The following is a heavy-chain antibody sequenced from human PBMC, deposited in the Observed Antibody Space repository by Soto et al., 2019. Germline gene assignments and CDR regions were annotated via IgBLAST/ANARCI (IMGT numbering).Heavy chain of an antibody. CDR1: GFTVRANY. V-gene: IGHV3-53*05. Sequence: PGGSLRLSCAVSGFTVRANYMSWVRQAPGKGLEWVSVICSGGSTYYADSVKGRFTISRDISKNSLYLQMNSLRAEDTALYYCAKDMGRCISTSCYEPYYYYGMDVWGQGTTVTVSS. CDR3: AKDMGRCISTSCYEPYYYYGMDV. D-gene: IGHD2-2*01. CDR2: ICSGGST. J-gene: IGHJ6*02.